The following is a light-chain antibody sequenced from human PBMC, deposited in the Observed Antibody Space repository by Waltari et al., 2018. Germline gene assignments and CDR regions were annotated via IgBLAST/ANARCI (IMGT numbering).Light chain of an antibody. CDR1: QSISNY. CDR2: VVS. V-gene: IGKV1-39*01. Sequence: DIQMTQSPSTLSASVGDRVTITCRASQSISNYLNWYQHKPGKTPKLLVYVVSILQGGVPSRFSGSGSGTDFTLTISSLQLEDLATYYCQQSYKAPYTFGQGTNVEIK. CDR3: QQSYKAPYT. J-gene: IGKJ2*01.